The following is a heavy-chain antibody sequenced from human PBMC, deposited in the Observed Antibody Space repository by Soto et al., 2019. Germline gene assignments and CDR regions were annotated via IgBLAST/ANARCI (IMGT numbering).Heavy chain of an antibody. CDR2: ISSSSSTI. CDR1: GFTFSGYI. D-gene: IGHD4-17*01. CDR3: ARDSDYGDPPWNV. Sequence: PGGSLRLSCAASGFTFSGYIMNWVRQAPGKGLEWVSYISSSSSTIYYADSVKGRFTISRDNAKNSLYLQMNSLRAEDTAVYYCARDSDYGDPPWNVWGKGTTVTVSS. J-gene: IGHJ6*04. V-gene: IGHV3-48*01.